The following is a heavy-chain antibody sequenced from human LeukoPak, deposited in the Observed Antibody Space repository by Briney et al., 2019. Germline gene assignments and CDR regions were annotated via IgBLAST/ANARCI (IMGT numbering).Heavy chain of an antibody. J-gene: IGHJ6*03. V-gene: IGHV4-59*01. CDR1: GDSFSSYY. CDR3: ARDGYYYYYMDV. CDR2: VYYTGST. Sequence: PSETLSLTCTASGDSFSSYYWTWIRQPPGKGLEWIGFVYYTGSTKYNPSLKNRVTMSVDMSKNQFSLKVTSVTAADTAVYYCARDGYYYYYMDVWGKGTTVTISS.